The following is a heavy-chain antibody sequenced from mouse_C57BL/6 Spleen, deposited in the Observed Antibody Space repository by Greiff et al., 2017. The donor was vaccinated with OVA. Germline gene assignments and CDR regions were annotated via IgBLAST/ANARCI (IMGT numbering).Heavy chain of an antibody. D-gene: IGHD1-1*01. Sequence: DVMLVESEGGLVQPGSSMKLSCTASGFTFSDYYMAWVRQVPEKGLEWVANINYDGSSTYYLDSLKSRFIISRDNAKNILYLQMSSLKSEDTATYYCARSLYYYGSSYVEWYFDVWGTGTTVTVSS. CDR1: GFTFSDYY. J-gene: IGHJ1*03. V-gene: IGHV5-16*01. CDR3: ARSLYYYGSSYVEWYFDV. CDR2: INYDGSST.